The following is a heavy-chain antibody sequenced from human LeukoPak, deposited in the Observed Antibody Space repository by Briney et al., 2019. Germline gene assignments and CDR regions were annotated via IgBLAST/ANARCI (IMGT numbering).Heavy chain of an antibody. V-gene: IGHV4-59*05. D-gene: IGHD6-13*01. CDR2: IYYSGST. Sequence: SESLSLTCTVSDGSISSYYWSWIRQPPGKGLEWIGSIYYSGSTYYNPSLKSRVTISVDTSKNQFSLKLSSVAAADTAVYYCARDPTAAGKGAWFDPWGQGTLVTVSS. CDR1: DGSISSYY. J-gene: IGHJ5*02. CDR3: ARDPTAAGKGAWFDP.